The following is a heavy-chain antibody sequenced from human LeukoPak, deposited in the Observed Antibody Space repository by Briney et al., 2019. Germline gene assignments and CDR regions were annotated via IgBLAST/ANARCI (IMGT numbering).Heavy chain of an antibody. V-gene: IGHV3-7*03. CDR3: AKSGSSVFWS. D-gene: IGHD3-3*02. Sequence: QPGGSLRLSCAASGFTFTNHWMSWVRQAPGKGLEWVANIKEDGSEKYYVDSVKGRFTVSRDNVKNSLFLQMNSLRVDDTAVYYCAKSGSSVFWSWGQGTLATVSS. CDR1: GFTFTNHW. J-gene: IGHJ5*02. CDR2: IKEDGSEK.